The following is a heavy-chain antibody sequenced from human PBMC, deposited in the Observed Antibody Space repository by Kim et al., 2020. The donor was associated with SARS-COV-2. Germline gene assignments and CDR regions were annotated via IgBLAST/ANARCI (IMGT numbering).Heavy chain of an antibody. CDR3: AKDRGRLVYYYGMDA. D-gene: IGHD6-19*01. Sequence: GGSLRLSCATSGFSFGDFALHWVRQAPGKGLEWVAGINWNSREIAYADSVKGRVPISRDDATKSLYLDMKSLGPEDTALYYCAKDRGRLVYYYGMDAWG. V-gene: IGHV3-9*01. CDR2: INWNSREI. J-gene: IGHJ6*02. CDR1: GFSFGDFA.